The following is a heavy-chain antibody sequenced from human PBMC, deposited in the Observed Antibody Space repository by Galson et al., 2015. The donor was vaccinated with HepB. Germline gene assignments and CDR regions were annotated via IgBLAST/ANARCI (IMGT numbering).Heavy chain of an antibody. Sequence: SVKVSCKVSGYTLTEFSMHWVRQAPGKGLEWIGGFDPEDDETIYAQKFQGRVTMTEDTSRDTAYMELSSLRSEDTAVYYCATGFTVTTYHFDSWGQGTLVSVSS. CDR3: ATGFTVTTYHFDS. J-gene: IGHJ4*02. D-gene: IGHD4-17*01. CDR2: FDPEDDET. CDR1: GYTLTEFS. V-gene: IGHV1-24*01.